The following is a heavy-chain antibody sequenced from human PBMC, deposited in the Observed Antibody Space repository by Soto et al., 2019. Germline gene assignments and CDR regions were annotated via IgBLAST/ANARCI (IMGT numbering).Heavy chain of an antibody. Sequence: LRLSCAASGFTFSSYWMHWVRQAPGKGLVWVSRISGDGSSTTYADSVKGRFTISRDNAKNTLYLQMNSLRVEDTAVYYCARDRRAEIVVVPAASNRFDPWGQGTLVTVSS. V-gene: IGHV3-74*01. CDR2: ISGDGSST. J-gene: IGHJ5*02. D-gene: IGHD2-2*01. CDR3: ARDRRAEIVVVPAASNRFDP. CDR1: GFTFSSYW.